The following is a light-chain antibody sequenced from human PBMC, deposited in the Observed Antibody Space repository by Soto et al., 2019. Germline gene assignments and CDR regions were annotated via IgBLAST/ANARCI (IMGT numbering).Light chain of an antibody. CDR3: SSYTRRRPLLV. J-gene: IGLJ1*01. Sequence: QSALTQPASVSGSPGQSITISCTGTSSDVGGYNYVSWYQQRPGKAPKLMIYDVSNRPSGVSNRFSGSKSGNTASLTISGLQAEDGGDYYCSSYTRRRPLLVLGTGTRVTVL. CDR1: SSDVGGYNY. CDR2: DVS. V-gene: IGLV2-14*01.